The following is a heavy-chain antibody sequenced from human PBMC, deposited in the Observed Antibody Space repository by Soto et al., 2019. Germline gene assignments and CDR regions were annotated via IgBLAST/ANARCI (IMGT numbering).Heavy chain of an antibody. CDR3: ARVGRGLGSGWYWGMDV. Sequence: EVQLVESGGGLVQPGGSLRLSCAASGFTFSSYDMHWVRQATGKGLEWVSAIGTAGDTYYPGSVKGRFTISRENAKNSFYLQMNSLRAGDTAVYYCARVGRGLGSGWYWGMDVWGQGTTVTVSS. J-gene: IGHJ6*02. CDR1: GFTFSSYD. V-gene: IGHV3-13*01. D-gene: IGHD6-19*01. CDR2: IGTAGDT.